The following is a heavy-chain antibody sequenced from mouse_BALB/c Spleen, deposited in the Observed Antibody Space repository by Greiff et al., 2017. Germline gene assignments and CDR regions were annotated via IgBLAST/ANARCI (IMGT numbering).Heavy chain of an antibody. CDR3: ARWDYGSLFAY. CDR1: GYTFTSYT. CDR2: IYPGDGDT. V-gene: IGHV1-87*01. J-gene: IGHJ3*01. D-gene: IGHD1-1*01. Sequence: VQLQQSGAELARPGASVKMSCKASGYTFTSYTMHWVKQRPGQGLEWIGAIYPGDGDTRYTQKFKGKATLTADKSSSTAYMQLSSLASEDSAVYYCARWDYGSLFAYWGQGTLVTVSA.